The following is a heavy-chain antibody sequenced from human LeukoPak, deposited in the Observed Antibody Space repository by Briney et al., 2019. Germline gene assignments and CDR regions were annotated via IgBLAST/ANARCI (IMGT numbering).Heavy chain of an antibody. D-gene: IGHD6-13*01. CDR3: VNIIAAAPS. V-gene: IGHV3-64D*09. CDR2: ISSNGGST. Sequence: SGGSLRLSCAAPGFIFDDYAIHWVRQAPGKGLEYVSAISSNGGSTYYADSVKGRFTISRDNSKNTLYLQMSSLRAEDTAVYYCVNIIAAAPSWGQGTLVTVSS. J-gene: IGHJ4*02. CDR1: GFIFDDYA.